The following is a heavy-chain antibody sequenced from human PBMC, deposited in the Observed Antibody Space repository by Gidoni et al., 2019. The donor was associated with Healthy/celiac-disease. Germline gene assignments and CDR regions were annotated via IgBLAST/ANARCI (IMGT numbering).Heavy chain of an antibody. CDR2: IRDDGSNK. CDR1: GFTFSRYG. Sequence: QVQLVESGGGVVQPGRSLRLSCAASGFTFSRYGMHWVRQVPGKGLEGVAVIRDDGSNKYYADSVKGRFTISRDNSKNTLYLQMNSLRAEDTAVYYCAKGYCSGGSCYSYYYYYGMDVWGQGTTVTVS. V-gene: IGHV3-30*02. J-gene: IGHJ6*02. CDR3: AKGYCSGGSCYSYYYYYGMDV. D-gene: IGHD2-15*01.